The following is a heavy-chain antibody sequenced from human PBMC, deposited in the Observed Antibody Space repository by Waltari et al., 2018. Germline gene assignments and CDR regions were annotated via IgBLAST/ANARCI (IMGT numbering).Heavy chain of an antibody. CDR3: ASDPGFANGMDG. J-gene: IGHJ6*02. CDR2: TKGVGNT. V-gene: IGHV3-53*01. Sequence: ELQLVESGGGLIQPGGSLSLYCAASGFIVSANYMSWVRRAPGTGLEWVSVTKGVGNTFYSDSVKGRFTISTDDSSNTLSLQMNSLRVEDTAVYYCASDPGFANGMDGWGQGTTVTVSS. CDR1: GFIVSANY.